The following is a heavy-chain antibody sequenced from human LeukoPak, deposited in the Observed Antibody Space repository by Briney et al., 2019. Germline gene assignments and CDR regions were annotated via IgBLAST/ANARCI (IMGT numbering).Heavy chain of an antibody. J-gene: IGHJ6*03. D-gene: IGHD4-11*01. CDR1: GFTFSSYW. V-gene: IGHV3-7*01. CDR3: AKDYRFIMDV. CDR2: IKQDGSEK. Sequence: PGGSPRLSCAASGFTFSSYWMSWVRQAPGKGLEWVANIKQDGSEKYYVDSVKGRFTISRDNSKNTLYLQMNSLRAEDTAVYYCAKDYRFIMDVWGKGTTVTVSS.